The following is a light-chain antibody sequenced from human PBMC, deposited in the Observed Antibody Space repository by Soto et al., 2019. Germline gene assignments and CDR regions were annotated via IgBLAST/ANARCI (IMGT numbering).Light chain of an antibody. Sequence: QSVLTQPPSVSGAPGQRVTISCTGSSSNIGAGYDVHWYRQLPGTAPKLLIYSNNNRPPGVSERFSGSKSGTSASLAITGLQAEDEADYYCQSHDSSLSGSRVFGGGTKLTVL. V-gene: IGLV1-40*01. CDR2: SNN. CDR1: SSNIGAGYD. CDR3: QSHDSSLSGSRV. J-gene: IGLJ3*02.